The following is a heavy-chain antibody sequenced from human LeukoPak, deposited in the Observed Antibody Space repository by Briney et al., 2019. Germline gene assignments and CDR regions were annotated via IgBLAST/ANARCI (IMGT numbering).Heavy chain of an antibody. D-gene: IGHD6-19*01. CDR2: IKPDSGSS. V-gene: IGHV1-2*02. CDR3: ARARVPITVAGLYYFDY. J-gene: IGHJ4*02. CDR1: GYTFTAYY. Sequence: TSVTVSCKASGYTFTAYYIHWLRQAPGQGPEWMGWIKPDSGSSHYVQKFQGRVTMTRDTSSNSAYMDLTRLKSDDTAVYYCARARVPITVAGLYYFDYWGQGALVTVPS.